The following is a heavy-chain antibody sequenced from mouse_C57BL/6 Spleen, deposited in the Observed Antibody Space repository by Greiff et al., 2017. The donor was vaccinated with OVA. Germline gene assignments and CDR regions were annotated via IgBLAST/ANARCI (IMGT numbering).Heavy chain of an antibody. CDR1: GYTFTSYW. CDR2: IDPSDSYT. Sequence: VQLQQPGAELVRPGTSVKLSCKASGYTFTSYWIHWVKQRPGQGLEWIGVIDPSDSYTNYNQKFKGKATLTVDTSSSTAYMQLSSLTSEDSAVYYCAPLYYGSSYWYFDVWGTGTTVTVSS. CDR3: APLYYGSSYWYFDV. J-gene: IGHJ1*03. V-gene: IGHV1-59*01. D-gene: IGHD1-1*01.